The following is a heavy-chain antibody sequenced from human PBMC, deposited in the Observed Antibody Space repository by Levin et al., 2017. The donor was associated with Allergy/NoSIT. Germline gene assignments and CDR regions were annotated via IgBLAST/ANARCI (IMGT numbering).Heavy chain of an antibody. CDR2: ISYDGSNK. J-gene: IGHJ4*02. Sequence: SCAASGFTFSSYGMHWVRQAPGKGLEWVAVISYDGSNKYYADSVKGRFTISRDNSKNTLYLQMNSLRAEDTAVYYCAKDFQKWDIVVVPAAMSDYWGQGTLVTVSS. CDR1: GFTFSSYG. V-gene: IGHV3-30*18. D-gene: IGHD2-2*01. CDR3: AKDFQKWDIVVVPAAMSDY.